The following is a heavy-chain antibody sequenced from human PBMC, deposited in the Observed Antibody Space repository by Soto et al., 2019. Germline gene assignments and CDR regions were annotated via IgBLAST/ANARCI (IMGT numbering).Heavy chain of an antibody. CDR2: ISAYNGNT. D-gene: IGHD1-26*01. J-gene: IGHJ4*02. Sequence: VASVKVSCKASGYTFTSYGISWVRQAPGQGLEWMGWISAYNGNTNYAQKLQGRVTMTTDTSTSTAYMELRSLRSDDTAVYYCARVQWELLMRPEYYFDYWGQGTLVTVSS. CDR1: GYTFTSYG. V-gene: IGHV1-18*04. CDR3: ARVQWELLMRPEYYFDY.